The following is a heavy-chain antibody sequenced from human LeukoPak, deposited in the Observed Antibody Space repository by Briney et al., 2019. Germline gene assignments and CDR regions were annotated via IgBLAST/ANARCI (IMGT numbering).Heavy chain of an antibody. D-gene: IGHD5-12*01. V-gene: IGHV4-4*07. Sequence: SETLSLTCTVSGASISNYWTWIRQPAGKGLEWIGRIYTSGSTNYNPSLKSRVAMSVDTSKNQFSLKLSSVTAADTAVYYCARGDIVATNDYWGQGTLVTVSS. CDR2: IYTSGST. CDR3: ARGDIVATNDY. CDR1: GASISNY. J-gene: IGHJ4*02.